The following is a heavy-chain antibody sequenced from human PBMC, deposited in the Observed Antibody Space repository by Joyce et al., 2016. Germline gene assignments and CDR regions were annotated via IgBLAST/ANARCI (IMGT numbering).Heavy chain of an antibody. CDR2: IRASSGTI. J-gene: IGHJ4*02. Sequence: EVQLVESGGGLVQPGGSLRLSCAASGFSFNTYSINWVRQAPGKGLEWLAYIRASSGTIDYADSVKGRFTISRDNAKNSVYLQMNSLRDEDTAVYYCARVGRTGYTCDYWGQGTLVTVSS. D-gene: IGHD5-24*01. CDR3: ARVGRTGYTCDY. CDR1: GFSFNTYS. V-gene: IGHV3-48*02.